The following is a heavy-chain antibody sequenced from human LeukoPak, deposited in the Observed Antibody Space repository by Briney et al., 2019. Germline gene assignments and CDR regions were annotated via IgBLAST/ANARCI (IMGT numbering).Heavy chain of an antibody. CDR1: GFTFTSYA. D-gene: IGHD3-9*01. V-gene: IGHV3-23*01. Sequence: HPGGSLRLSCAASGFTFTSYAMSWVRQAPGKGLEWVSGISGSGGSTYYADSVKGRFTISRDNSKNTLYRQMNSLRAEDTAVYYCAKSLGGYFDWLLPGGYFDYWGQGTLVTASS. J-gene: IGHJ4*02. CDR2: ISGSGGST. CDR3: AKSLGGYFDWLLPGGYFDY.